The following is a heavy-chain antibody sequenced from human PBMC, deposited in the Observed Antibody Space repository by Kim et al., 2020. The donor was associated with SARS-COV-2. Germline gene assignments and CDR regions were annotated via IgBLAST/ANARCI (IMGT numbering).Heavy chain of an antibody. Sequence: YADSVKGRVTYTRDNDRNTLILQMNSLRADESAVYYCARGNYHGMDVWGQGTTVTVSS. CDR3: ARGNYHGMDV. J-gene: IGHJ6*02. V-gene: IGHV3-74*01.